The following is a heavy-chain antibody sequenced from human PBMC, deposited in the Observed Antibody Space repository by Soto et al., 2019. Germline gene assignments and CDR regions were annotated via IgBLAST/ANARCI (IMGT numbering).Heavy chain of an antibody. Sequence: ASVKVSCKASGFSFTGYYIHGLRQAPGQGLEWMGWINAHSGGTEYAQKFQGRVTLTRDTSISTAYMTLSSLRSDDTAIYYCAKDLTRQLAYWLDPWGQGTQVTV. CDR2: INAHSGGT. D-gene: IGHD6-6*01. CDR1: GFSFTGYY. CDR3: AKDLTRQLAYWLDP. V-gene: IGHV1-2*02. J-gene: IGHJ5*01.